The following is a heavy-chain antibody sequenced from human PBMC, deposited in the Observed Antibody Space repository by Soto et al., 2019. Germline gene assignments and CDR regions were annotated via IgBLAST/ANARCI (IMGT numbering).Heavy chain of an antibody. V-gene: IGHV4-34*01. Sequence: QVQLQQWGAGLLKPSETLSLTCAVYGGSFSGYYWSWIRQPPGKGLEWIGEINHSGSTNYNPSLKSRVTISVDTSKNQFSLKLSSVTAADTAVYYCARGAPRYNWNQSGGLRFDYWGQGTLVTVSS. J-gene: IGHJ4*02. D-gene: IGHD1-20*01. CDR2: INHSGST. CDR1: GGSFSGYY. CDR3: ARGAPRYNWNQSGGLRFDY.